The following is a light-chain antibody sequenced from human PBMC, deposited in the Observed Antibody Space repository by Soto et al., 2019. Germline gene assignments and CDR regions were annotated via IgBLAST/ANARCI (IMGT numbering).Light chain of an antibody. CDR1: HTISSSY. J-gene: IGKJ1*01. CDR3: QQYGSSPGT. Sequence: EIVLTQSPGTLSLSPGERATLSCRASHTISSSYLAWYQQKPGQAPRLLIFGASIRDTGVPDRFSGSGSGTDFTLTISRLEAEDFAVYYCQQYGSSPGTFGPGTKVDIK. CDR2: GAS. V-gene: IGKV3-20*01.